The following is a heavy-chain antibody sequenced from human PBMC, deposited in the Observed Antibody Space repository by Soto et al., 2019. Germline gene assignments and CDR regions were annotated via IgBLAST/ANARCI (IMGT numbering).Heavy chain of an antibody. Sequence: QVQLVQSGAEVKKPGSSVKVSCKASGGTFSNYALNWVRQAPGEGLEWMGGITPIFGAAKYAQKFQGRVTITADESTNTAYMELRSHRSEDTALYYCARGWSYDILTAYSYWGQGTLVTVSS. CDR1: GGTFSNYA. J-gene: IGHJ4*02. CDR2: ITPIFGAA. V-gene: IGHV1-69*01. CDR3: ARGWSYDILTAYSY. D-gene: IGHD3-9*01.